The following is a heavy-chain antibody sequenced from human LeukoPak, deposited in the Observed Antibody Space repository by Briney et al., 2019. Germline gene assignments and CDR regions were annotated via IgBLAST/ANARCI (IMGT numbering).Heavy chain of an antibody. CDR1: GYTFTTYG. CDR3: ASGYCSGGSCYGLLDY. V-gene: IGHV1-18*01. D-gene: IGHD2-15*01. J-gene: IGHJ4*02. CDR2: ISAYNGNT. Sequence: ASVKVSCKASGYTFTTYGISWVRQAPGQGLEWMGCISAYNGNTNYAQKLQGRVTMTTDTSTKTAYMELRSLRSDDTAVYYCASGYCSGGSCYGLLDYWGQGTLVIVSS.